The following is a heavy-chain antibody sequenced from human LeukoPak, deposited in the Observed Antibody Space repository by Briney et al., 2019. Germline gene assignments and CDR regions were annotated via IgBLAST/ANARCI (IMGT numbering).Heavy chain of an antibody. V-gene: IGHV3-23*01. J-gene: IGHJ4*02. CDR2: ISGSGGST. CDR1: GFTFSSYA. D-gene: IGHD3-9*01. Sequence: GGSLRLSCAASGFTFSSYAMSWVRQAPGKGLEWVSAISGSGGSTYYADSVKGRFTISRDNSKNTLYLQMNSLRAEDTAVYYSAKGPPPRHVLRYFDWLPPDYWGQGTLVTVSS. CDR3: AKGPPPRHVLRYFDWLPPDY.